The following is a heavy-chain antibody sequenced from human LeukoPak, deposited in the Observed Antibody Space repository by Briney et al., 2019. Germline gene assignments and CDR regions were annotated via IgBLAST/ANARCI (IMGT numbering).Heavy chain of an antibody. V-gene: IGHV1-24*01. D-gene: IGHD3-3*01. CDR1: GDTLTEFA. J-gene: IGHJ6*02. Sequence: ASVKVSFKVSGDTLTEFAMHWVRQAPGKGLEWMGGFDPEDGETIYAQKFQGRVIMSEDTSTDTAYMELSSLRSEDTAVYYCAADRFSIFGVVITPKNYYGMDVWGQGTTVTVSS. CDR3: AADRFSIFGVVITPKNYYGMDV. CDR2: FDPEDGET.